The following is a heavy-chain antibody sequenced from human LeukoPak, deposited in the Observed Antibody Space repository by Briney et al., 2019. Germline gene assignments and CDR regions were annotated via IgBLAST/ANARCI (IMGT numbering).Heavy chain of an antibody. CDR2: ISSSGSTI. Sequence: GGSLRLSCAASGFTFSDYYMSWIRQAPGKGLEWVSYISSSGSTIYYADSVKGRFTISGDNAKNSLYLQMNSLRAEDTAVYYCARDGMTTVTSSYWIDPWGQGTLVTVSS. CDR1: GFTFSDYY. V-gene: IGHV3-11*01. CDR3: ARDGMTTVTSSYWIDP. J-gene: IGHJ5*02. D-gene: IGHD4-11*01.